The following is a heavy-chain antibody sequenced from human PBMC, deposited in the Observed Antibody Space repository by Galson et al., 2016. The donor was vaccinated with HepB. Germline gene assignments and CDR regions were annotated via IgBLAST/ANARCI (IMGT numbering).Heavy chain of an antibody. D-gene: IGHD3-3*01. V-gene: IGHV4-39*01. Sequence: SETLSLTCNVSGDSITSSGYFWGWIRQPPGKGLEWIGAISYRGTTYDYPSLKSRLTVSVDTSKNQFSLKLTSVTAADTAVYFCARGHYRSWSAYYTAFYFDSWGQGTLITVS. CDR2: ISYRGTT. CDR1: GDSITSSGYF. J-gene: IGHJ4*02. CDR3: ARGHYRSWSAYYTAFYFDS.